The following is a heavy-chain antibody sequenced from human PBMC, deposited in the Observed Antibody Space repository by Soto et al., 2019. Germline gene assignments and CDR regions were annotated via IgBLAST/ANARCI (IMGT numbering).Heavy chain of an antibody. V-gene: IGHV3-23*01. CDR3: AQDIIVVVPAAHQFDY. D-gene: IGHD2-2*01. CDR1: GFTFSSYA. CDR2: ISGSGGST. Sequence: GGSLRLSCAASGFTFSSYAMSWVRQAPGKGLEWVSAISGSGGSTYYADSVKGRFTISRDNSKNTLYLQMNSLRAEDTAVYYCAQDIIVVVPAAHQFDYWGQGTLVTVSS. J-gene: IGHJ4*02.